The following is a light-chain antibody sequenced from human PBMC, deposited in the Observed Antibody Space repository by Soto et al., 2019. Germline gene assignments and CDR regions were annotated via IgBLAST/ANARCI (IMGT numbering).Light chain of an antibody. V-gene: IGKV1-39*01. CDR3: QQSFRTPET. CDR1: EFIDTF. J-gene: IGKJ1*01. Sequence: IQMTQPPFSLSASVGDRVTITCRASEFIDTFVNWYQHKTGKAPHLLVYAAKSLQVGVPSRFTGSGSGTEFTLTITGLQPEDFATYYCQQSFRTPETFGQGTKVEIK. CDR2: AAK.